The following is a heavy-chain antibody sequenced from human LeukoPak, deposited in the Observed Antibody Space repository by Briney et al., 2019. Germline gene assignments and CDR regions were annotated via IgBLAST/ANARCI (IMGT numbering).Heavy chain of an antibody. CDR3: ARDLPHIVVVTATLDY. V-gene: IGHV1-46*01. CDR2: INPGGGNT. D-gene: IGHD2-21*02. J-gene: IGHJ4*02. CDR1: EYTFTNYY. Sequence: ASVKVSCKASEYTFTNYYIHWVRQAPGQGLEWMGLINPGGGNTNYAQNFQGRVTMTTDTPTSTAYMELRSLRSDDTAVYYCARDLPHIVVVTATLDYWGQGTLVTVSS.